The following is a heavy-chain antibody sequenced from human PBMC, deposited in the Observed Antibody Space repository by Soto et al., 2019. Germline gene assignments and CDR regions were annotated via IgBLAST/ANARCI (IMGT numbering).Heavy chain of an antibody. D-gene: IGHD3-22*01. CDR3: VRWYYYDSSGYVDY. J-gene: IGHJ4*02. V-gene: IGHV2-5*01. Sequence: VSGPTLVNPTQTLTLTCTFSGFSLSTSVVGVGWIRQPPGKALEWLALIYWNDDKRYSPSLKSRLAITKDTSKNQVVLTMTNMDPVDTATYYCVRWYYYDSSGYVDYWGQGTLVTVSS. CDR1: GFSLSTSVVG. CDR2: IYWNDDK.